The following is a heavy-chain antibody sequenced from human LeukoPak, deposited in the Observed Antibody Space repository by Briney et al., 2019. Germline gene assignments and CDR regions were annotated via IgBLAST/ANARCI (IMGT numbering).Heavy chain of an antibody. V-gene: IGHV4-39*01. CDR2: IYYNGST. CDR1: GGSFSSKTYY. Sequence: ETLSPTCTVSGGSFSSKTYYWGCIRQPPGKGLEWIGTIYYNGSTYYNPSLKSRVTISVDTSKNQCSLKVNSMTAADAAVYYCARGRYGLQFDAWGQGSLVTVS. D-gene: IGHD1-1*01. J-gene: IGHJ5*02. CDR3: ARGRYGLQFDA.